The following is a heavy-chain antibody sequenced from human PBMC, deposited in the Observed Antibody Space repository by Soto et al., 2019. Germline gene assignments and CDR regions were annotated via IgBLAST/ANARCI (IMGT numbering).Heavy chain of an antibody. J-gene: IGHJ4*02. CDR2: ISGSGGST. CDR3: AKDRTSITMIVVVITPPQSLDY. V-gene: IGHV3-23*01. Sequence: GSLRLSCAASGFTFSSYAMSRVRQAPGKGLEWVSAISGSGGSTYYADSVKGRFTISRDNSKNTLYLQMNSLRAEDTAVYYCAKDRTSITMIVVVITPPQSLDYCGQGTLVTVSS. CDR1: GFTFSSYA. D-gene: IGHD3-22*01.